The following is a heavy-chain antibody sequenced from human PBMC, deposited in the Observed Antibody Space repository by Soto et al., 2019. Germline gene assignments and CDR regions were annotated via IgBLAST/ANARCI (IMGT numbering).Heavy chain of an antibody. CDR2: FHHSGST. J-gene: IGHJ3*01. CDR1: GGSISRYC. D-gene: IGHD3-22*01. Sequence: QVQLQESGPGLVKPSETLSLTCTVSGGSISRYCWSWIRQPPGKGLEWIGYFHHSGSTNYNPSLMSRVTISVDTSKNQFSLKLSSVTAADTAVYYCARHGVQERDSSGYYENDSFDFWGQGTMVTVSS. CDR3: ARHGVQERDSSGYYENDSFDF. V-gene: IGHV4-59*08.